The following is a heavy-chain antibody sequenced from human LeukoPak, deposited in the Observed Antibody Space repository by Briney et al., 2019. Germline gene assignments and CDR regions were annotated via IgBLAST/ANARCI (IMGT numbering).Heavy chain of an antibody. D-gene: IGHD5-24*01. Sequence: GGSLRLSCAASGFTFSSYWMSWVRQAPGKGLEWVANIKQDGSEKYYVDSVKGRFTISRDNAKNSLYLQMNSLRAEDTAVYYCARDGGWLQLIDYYGMDVWGQGTTVTVSS. CDR2: IKQDGSEK. J-gene: IGHJ6*02. CDR3: ARDGGWLQLIDYYGMDV. CDR1: GFTFSSYW. V-gene: IGHV3-7*01.